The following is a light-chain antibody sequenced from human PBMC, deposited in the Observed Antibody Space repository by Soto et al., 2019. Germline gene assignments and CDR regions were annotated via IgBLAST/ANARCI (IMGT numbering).Light chain of an antibody. J-gene: IGLJ2*01. CDR3: SSYASSSPLV. V-gene: IGLV2-14*03. Sequence: QSALTQPASVSGSPGQSITISCTGTSSDVGGYNSVSWYQQFPSKAPKVIIYDVSNRPSGVSNRFSGSKSGNTASLTISGLQAEDEADYHCSSYASSSPLVFGGGTKLTVL. CDR1: SSDVGGYNS. CDR2: DVS.